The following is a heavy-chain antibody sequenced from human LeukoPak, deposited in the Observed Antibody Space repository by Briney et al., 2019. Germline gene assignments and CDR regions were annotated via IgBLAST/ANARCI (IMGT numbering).Heavy chain of an antibody. CDR1: GGSISSYY. J-gene: IGHJ3*02. Sequence: SETLSLTCTVSGGSISSYYWSWIRQPPGEGLEWIGYIYYSGSTNYNPSLKSRVTISVDTSKNQFSLKLSSVTAADTAVYYCARGVNWNDGAFDIWGQGTMVTVSS. CDR3: ARGVNWNDGAFDI. D-gene: IGHD1-1*01. CDR2: IYYSGST. V-gene: IGHV4-59*01.